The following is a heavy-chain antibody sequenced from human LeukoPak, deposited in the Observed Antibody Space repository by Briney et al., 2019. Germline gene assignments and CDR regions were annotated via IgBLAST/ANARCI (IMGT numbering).Heavy chain of an antibody. V-gene: IGHV4-59*01. D-gene: IGHD5-12*01. J-gene: IGHJ3*02. CDR1: GGSISTYY. CDR3: ARAHIGDIGPRLYVFNI. CDR2: IHDSGST. Sequence: SETLSLTCTVSGGSISTYYWTWIRQPPGKGLEWIGNIHDSGSTNYNPSLKSRVTISVDTSKNQFSLKLSSVTAADTAVYYCARAHIGDIGPRLYVFNIWGQGTMVTVSS.